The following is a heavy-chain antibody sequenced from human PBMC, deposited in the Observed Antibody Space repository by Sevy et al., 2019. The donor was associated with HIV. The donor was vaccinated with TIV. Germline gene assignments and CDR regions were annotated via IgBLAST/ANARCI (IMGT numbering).Heavy chain of an antibody. D-gene: IGHD3-22*01. V-gene: IGHV4-39*01. CDR3: ARRGGYYDSSGYYPYYFDY. CDR1: GGSISSSSYY. CDR2: IYYSGST. J-gene: IGHJ4*02. Sequence: SETLSLTCTVSGGSISSSSYYWGWIRQPPGKGLEWIGSIYYSGSTYYNPSLKSRVTISVDTSKNQFSLKRSSVTAADTAVYYCARRGGYYDSSGYYPYYFDYWGQGTLVTVSS.